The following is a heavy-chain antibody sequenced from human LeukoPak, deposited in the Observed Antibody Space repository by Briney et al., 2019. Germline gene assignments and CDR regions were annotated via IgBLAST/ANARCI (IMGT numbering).Heavy chain of an antibody. CDR3: ASWGIAVAGTEVDY. CDR1: GYTFTGYY. CDR2: INPNSGGT. Sequence: ASVKVSCRASGYTFTGYYMHWVRQAPGQGLEWMGWINPNSGGTNYAQKFQGRVTMTRDTSISTAYMELSRLRSDDTAVYYCASWGIAVAGTEVDYWGQGTLVTVSS. J-gene: IGHJ4*02. V-gene: IGHV1-2*02. D-gene: IGHD6-19*01.